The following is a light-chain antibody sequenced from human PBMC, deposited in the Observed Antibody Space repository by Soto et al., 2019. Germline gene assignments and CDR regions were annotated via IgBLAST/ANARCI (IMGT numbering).Light chain of an antibody. J-gene: IGKJ5*01. CDR1: QSVSSN. CDR2: GAS. CDR3: QQYNNWPPIT. V-gene: IGKV3-15*01. Sequence: EIELTQSPGTLSLSPVERAALSCRASQSVSSNLAWYQQKPGQAPRLLIYGASTRATGIPARFTGSGSGTEFTLTISSLQSEDFAVYYCQQYNNWPPITVGQGTRLEI.